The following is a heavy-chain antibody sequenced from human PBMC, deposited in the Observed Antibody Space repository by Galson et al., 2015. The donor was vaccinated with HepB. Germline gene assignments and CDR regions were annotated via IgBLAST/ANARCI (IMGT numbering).Heavy chain of an antibody. D-gene: IGHD3-3*01. CDR3: TRANYDFSVFYYYYYMDV. CDR1: GFTFGDYA. J-gene: IGHJ6*03. V-gene: IGHV3-49*03. CDR2: IRSKAYGGTT. Sequence: SLRLSCAASGFTFGDYAMSWFRQAPGKGLEWVGFIRSKAYGGTTEYAASVKGRFTISRDDSKSIAYLQMNSLKTEDTAVYYCTRANYDFSVFYYYYYMDVWGKGTTVTVSS.